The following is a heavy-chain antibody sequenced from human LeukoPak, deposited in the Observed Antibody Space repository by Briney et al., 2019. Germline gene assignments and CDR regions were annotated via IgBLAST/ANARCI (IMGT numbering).Heavy chain of an antibody. V-gene: IGHV3-23*01. CDR3: AKDFQYSGGYYEATDY. CDR1: GFTFSSYA. CDR2: ISGSGGST. D-gene: IGHD1-26*01. J-gene: IGHJ4*02. Sequence: GGSLRHSCAASGFTFSSYAMSWVRQAPGKGLEWVSAISGSGGSTYYADSVKGRFTISRDNSKNTLYLQMNSLRAEDTAVYYCAKDFQYSGGYYEATDYWGQGTLVTVSS.